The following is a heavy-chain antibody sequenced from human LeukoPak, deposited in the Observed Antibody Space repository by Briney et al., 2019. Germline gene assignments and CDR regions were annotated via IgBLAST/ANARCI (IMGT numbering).Heavy chain of an antibody. CDR2: TYYRSKWYN. J-gene: IGHJ6*02. Sequence: SQTLSLTFAISGDSVSSNSAAWNWIRQSPSRGLEWLGRTYYRSKWYNDYAVSVKSRITINPDTSKNQFSLQLNSVTPEDTAVYYCARGSIQQWLVLDPYYYGMDVWGQGTTVTVSS. V-gene: IGHV6-1*01. CDR3: ARGSIQQWLVLDPYYYGMDV. CDR1: GDSVSSNSAA. D-gene: IGHD6-19*01.